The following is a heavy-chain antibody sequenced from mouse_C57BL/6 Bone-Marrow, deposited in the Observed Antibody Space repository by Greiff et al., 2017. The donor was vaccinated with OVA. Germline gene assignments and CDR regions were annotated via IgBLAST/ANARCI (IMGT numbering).Heavy chain of an antibody. CDR2: IDPETGCT. CDR1: GYTFTDYE. J-gene: IGHJ4*01. D-gene: IGHD1-1*01. V-gene: IGHV1-15*01. CDR3: TRSSYRAMDY. Sequence: VQVVESGAELVRPGASVTLSCKASGYTFTDYEMHWVKQTPVHGLEWIGAIDPETGCTAYNQKFKGKAILTADKSSSTAYMELRSLTSEDSAVYYCTRSSYRAMDYWGQGTSVTVSS.